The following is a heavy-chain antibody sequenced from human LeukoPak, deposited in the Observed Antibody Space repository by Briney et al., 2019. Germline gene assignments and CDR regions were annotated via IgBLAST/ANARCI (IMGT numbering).Heavy chain of an antibody. D-gene: IGHD3-10*01. CDR1: GGSISSSNW. J-gene: IGHJ4*02. CDR2: IYHSGST. CDR3: AREPRDSYGSANYGFDY. V-gene: IGHV4-4*02. Sequence: SETLSLTCAVSGGSISSSNWWSWVRQPPGKGLEWIGEIYHSGSTNYNPSLKSRVTISVDKSKNQFSLKLSPVTAADTAVYYCAREPRDSYGSANYGFDYWGRGTLVTVSS.